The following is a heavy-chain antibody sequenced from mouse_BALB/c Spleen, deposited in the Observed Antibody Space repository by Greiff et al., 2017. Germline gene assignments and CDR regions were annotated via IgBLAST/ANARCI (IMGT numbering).Heavy chain of an antibody. CDR3: AREDYDYDGMDY. D-gene: IGHD2-4*01. CDR1: GFAFSSYD. J-gene: IGHJ4*01. V-gene: IGHV5-12-1*01. CDR2: ISSGGGST. Sequence: EVHLVESGGGLVKPGGSLKLSCAASGFAFSSYDMSWVRQTPEKRLEWVAYISSGGGSTYYPDTVKGRFTISRDNAKNTLYLQMSSLKSEDTAMYYCAREDYDYDGMDYWGQGTSVTVSS.